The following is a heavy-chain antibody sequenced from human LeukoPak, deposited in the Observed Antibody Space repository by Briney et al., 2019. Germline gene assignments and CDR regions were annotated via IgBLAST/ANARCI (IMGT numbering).Heavy chain of an antibody. CDR3: ARAYYDILTGYHYYFDY. J-gene: IGHJ4*02. V-gene: IGHV1-8*01. CDR2: MNPNSGNT. D-gene: IGHD3-9*01. CDR1: GYTFTSYD. Sequence: GASVKVSCKASGYTFTSYDINWVRQAPGQGLEWMGWMNPNSGNTGYAQKFQGRVTMTRNTPISTAYMELSSLRSEDTAVYYCARAYYDILTGYHYYFDYWGQGTLVTVSA.